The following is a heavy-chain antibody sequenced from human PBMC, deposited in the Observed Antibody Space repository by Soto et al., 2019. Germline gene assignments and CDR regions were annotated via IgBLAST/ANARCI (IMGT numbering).Heavy chain of an antibody. Sequence: SLXLSCVFSVFTFRSYCMSWLRQAPGKGLEWVATIKQDESEKYYVDSVKGRFTVSRDNAKNSLYLQMNSLRAEDTAVYYCARGDYFDRRFDHRGHGALVTVSS. CDR2: IKQDESEK. CDR1: VFTFRSYC. J-gene: IGHJ4*01. CDR3: ARGDYFDRRFDH. D-gene: IGHD3-22*01. V-gene: IGHV3-7*03.